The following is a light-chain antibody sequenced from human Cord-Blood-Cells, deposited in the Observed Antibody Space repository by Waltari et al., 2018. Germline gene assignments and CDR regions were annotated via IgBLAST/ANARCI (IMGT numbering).Light chain of an antibody. CDR2: GAS. CDR3: QQDNNWWT. Sequence: EIVTTQSPATLSVSPGERATLSCRASQSVSSNLAWYQQKPGQAPRLLIYGASTRATGSPARFSGSGCGTEFTLTISSLQSEDFAVYYCQQDNNWWTFGHGTKVEIK. J-gene: IGKJ1*01. CDR1: QSVSSN. V-gene: IGKV3-15*01.